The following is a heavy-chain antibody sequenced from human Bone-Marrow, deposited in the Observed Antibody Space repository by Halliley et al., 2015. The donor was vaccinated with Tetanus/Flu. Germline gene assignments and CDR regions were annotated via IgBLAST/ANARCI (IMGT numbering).Heavy chain of an antibody. D-gene: IGHD4-17*01. J-gene: IGHJ6*02. CDR3: ARTAYSDILFYYYSGMGV. V-gene: IGHV3-72*01. Sequence: NKAHSYPTEYAASVKGRFNISRDDSKNPLYLQMSSLKTEDTAVYFCARTAYSDILFYYYSGMGVWGQGTTVTVSS. CDR2: NKAHSYPT.